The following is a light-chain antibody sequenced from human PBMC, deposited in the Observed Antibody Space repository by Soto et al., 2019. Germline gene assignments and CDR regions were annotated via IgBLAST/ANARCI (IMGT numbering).Light chain of an antibody. CDR1: SSDIGTYNH. Sequence: QSALTQPASVSGSPGQSIAISCAGTSSDIGTYNHVSWYQQHPGMAPQLIIYEDINRPSGLSSRFSGSKSGNTASLTISGLQAEDEADYFCCSYTTSSTLVCGTGTKLTVL. CDR2: EDI. V-gene: IGLV2-14*01. J-gene: IGLJ1*01. CDR3: CSYTTSSTLV.